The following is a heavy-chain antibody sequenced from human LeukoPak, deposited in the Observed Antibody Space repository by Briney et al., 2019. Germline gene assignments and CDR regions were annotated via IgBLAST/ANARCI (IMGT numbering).Heavy chain of an antibody. D-gene: IGHD5/OR15-5a*01. CDR1: GGSISSADYH. Sequence: SQTLSLTCTVSGGSISSADYHWNWNRQHPGQGLEWNGYIYYSGNTYSNPSLKSRVTISVDTSKNQFSLTLSSVTAADTAVYFCARLSVRNFYFDSWGQGTLVTVSS. CDR2: IYYSGNT. V-gene: IGHV4-31*03. J-gene: IGHJ4*02. CDR3: ARLSVRNFYFDS.